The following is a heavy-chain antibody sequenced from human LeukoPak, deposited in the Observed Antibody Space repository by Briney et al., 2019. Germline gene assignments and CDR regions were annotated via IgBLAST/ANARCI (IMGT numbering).Heavy chain of an antibody. Sequence: GGSLRLSCAASGFTFSSYWMHWVRQAPGKGLVWVSRIKSDGSTTYADSVKGRFTISRDNAKNTVSLQMNSLRAEDTGVYYCARAPSEIGGYYPEYFRHWGQGTLVTVSS. CDR2: IKSDGST. CDR1: GFTFSSYW. CDR3: ARAPSEIGGYYPEYFRH. D-gene: IGHD3-22*01. V-gene: IGHV3-74*01. J-gene: IGHJ1*01.